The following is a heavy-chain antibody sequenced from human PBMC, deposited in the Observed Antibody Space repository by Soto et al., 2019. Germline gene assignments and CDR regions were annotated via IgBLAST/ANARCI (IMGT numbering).Heavy chain of an antibody. Sequence: SETLSLTCTVAGGSISSGGDCWSWIRQHPGKGLEWIGYIYYSGSTYYNPSLKSRVTISVDTSKNQFSLKLSSVTAADTAVYYCARDNLAFQGAFDLWGQGTLVTVSS. CDR3: ARDNLAFQGAFDL. J-gene: IGHJ4*02. CDR1: GGSISSGGDC. CDR2: IYYSGST. V-gene: IGHV4-31*03. D-gene: IGHD3-16*01.